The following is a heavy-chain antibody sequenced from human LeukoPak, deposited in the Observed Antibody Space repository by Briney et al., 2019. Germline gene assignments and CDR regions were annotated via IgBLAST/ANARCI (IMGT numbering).Heavy chain of an antibody. Sequence: SETLSLTCSVSGGSISSSSYYWGWIRLPPGKGLEWIGSMYYSGSTYYNPSLKSRVTISVDTSKNQFSLKLSSVTAADTAVYYCASAVGGYSSSFNWLDPWGQGTLVTVSS. CDR2: MYYSGST. D-gene: IGHD6-13*01. CDR3: ASAVGGYSSSFNWLDP. CDR1: GGSISSSSYY. J-gene: IGHJ5*02. V-gene: IGHV4-39*07.